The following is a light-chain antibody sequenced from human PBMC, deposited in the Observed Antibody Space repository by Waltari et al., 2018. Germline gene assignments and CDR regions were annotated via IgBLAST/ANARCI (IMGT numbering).Light chain of an antibody. CDR1: QSVLYSSNNKNY. CDR2: WAS. V-gene: IGKV4-1*01. J-gene: IGKJ4*01. CDR3: QQYYSTPHT. Sequence: DIVMTQSPDSLAVSLGERATINCKSGQSVLYSSNNKNYLAWYQQKPGQPPKLLIYWASTRESGVPDRFSGSGSGTDFTLTISSLQAEDVAVYYCQQYYSTPHTFGGGTKVEIK.